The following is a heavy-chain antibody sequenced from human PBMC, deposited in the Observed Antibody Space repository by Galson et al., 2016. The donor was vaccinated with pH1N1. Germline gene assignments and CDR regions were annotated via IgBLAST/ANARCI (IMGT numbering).Heavy chain of an antibody. CDR3: ARETPYSSGWGYYYGMDV. V-gene: IGHV3-30-3*01. CDR1: GFTFSTYA. Sequence: SLRLSCAASGFTFSTYAMHWVRQAPGKGLEWVALTSYDGSNKYYADSVKGRFTISSDNSKNTLYLEMNSLRAEDTAVYYCARETPYSSGWGYYYGMDVWGQGTTVTVSS. CDR2: TSYDGSNK. J-gene: IGHJ6*02. D-gene: IGHD6-19*01.